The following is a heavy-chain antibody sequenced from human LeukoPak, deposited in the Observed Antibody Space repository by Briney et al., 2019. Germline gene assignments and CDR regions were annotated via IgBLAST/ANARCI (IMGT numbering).Heavy chain of an antibody. CDR2: IIPILGIA. D-gene: IGHD5-12*01. CDR1: GGTFSSYA. CDR3: ARERGYSGINAFDI. Sequence: SVKVSCKASGGTFSSYAISWVRQAPGQGLEWMGRIIPILGIANYAQKFQGRVTITADKSRSTAYMELSSLRSEDTAVYYCARERGYSGINAFDIWGQGTMVTVSS. V-gene: IGHV1-69*04. J-gene: IGHJ3*02.